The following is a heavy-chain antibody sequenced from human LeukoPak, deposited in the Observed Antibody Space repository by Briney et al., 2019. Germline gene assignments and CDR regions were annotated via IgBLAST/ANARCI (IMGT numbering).Heavy chain of an antibody. CDR3: ASSIAVAPLPFDY. CDR2: INHSGST. Sequence: SETLSLTCAVYGGSFSGYYWSWIRQPPGKGLEWIGEINHSGSTNYNPSLKSRVTISVDTSKNQFSLKLSSVTAADTAVYYCASSIAVAPLPFDYWGQGTLVIVSS. CDR1: GGSFSGYY. V-gene: IGHV4-34*01. D-gene: IGHD6-19*01. J-gene: IGHJ4*02.